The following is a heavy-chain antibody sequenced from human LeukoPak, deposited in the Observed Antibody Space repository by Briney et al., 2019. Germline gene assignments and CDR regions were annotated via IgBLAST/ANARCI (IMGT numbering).Heavy chain of an antibody. Sequence: SETLSLTCTVSGGSVSSGSYYWSWIRQPPGKGLEWIGYIYDSGSTNYNPSLKSRVTISVDTSKNQFSLKLSSVTAADTAVYHCARGYCGSASCYGVFDYWGQGTLVTVSS. CDR1: GGSVSSGSYY. CDR3: ARGYCGSASCYGVFDY. J-gene: IGHJ4*02. D-gene: IGHD2-2*01. CDR2: IYDSGST. V-gene: IGHV4-61*01.